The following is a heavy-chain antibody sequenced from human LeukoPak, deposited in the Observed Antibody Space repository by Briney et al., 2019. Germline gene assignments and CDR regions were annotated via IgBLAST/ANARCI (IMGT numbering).Heavy chain of an antibody. V-gene: IGHV3-48*01. D-gene: IGHD4-17*01. CDR1: GFTFSAYG. Sequence: PGGSLRLSCAASGFTFSAYGMSWVRQAPGKGLEWVLYISSDSSTIYYADSMKGRFTISRDNAKNSLYLQMNSLRAEDTAVYYCARGVYGDYVYWGQGTLVTVSS. CDR2: ISSDSSTI. CDR3: ARGVYGDYVY. J-gene: IGHJ4*02.